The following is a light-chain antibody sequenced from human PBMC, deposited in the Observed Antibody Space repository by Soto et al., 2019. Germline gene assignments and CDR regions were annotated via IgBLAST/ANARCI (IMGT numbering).Light chain of an antibody. J-gene: IGKJ4*01. CDR1: QNIGDY. CDR3: QQSFGSPSVP. Sequence: DIQLTQSPSSLSAAVGDRVSIACRASQNIGDYLNWYQQKPGQAPRLLIYIASNLQSGVPSRFSGSGSGTDFTLTISSLQPDDFATYFCQQSFGSPSVPFGGGTKVEIK. CDR2: IAS. V-gene: IGKV1-39*01.